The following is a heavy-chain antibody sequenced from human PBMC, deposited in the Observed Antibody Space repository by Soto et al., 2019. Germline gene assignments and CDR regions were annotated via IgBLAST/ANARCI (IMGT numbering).Heavy chain of an antibody. CDR1: GGSFSGYY. V-gene: IGHV4-34*01. D-gene: IGHD3-10*01. CDR2: INHSGST. CDR3: ARGRSTMVRGVITGYYYYYGMDV. J-gene: IGHJ6*02. Sequence: SETLSLTCAVYGGSFSGYYWRWIRQPPGKGLEWIGEINHSGSTNYNPSLKSRVTISVDTSKNQFSLKLSSVTAADTAVYYCARGRSTMVRGVITGYYYYYGMDVWGQGTTVTVSS.